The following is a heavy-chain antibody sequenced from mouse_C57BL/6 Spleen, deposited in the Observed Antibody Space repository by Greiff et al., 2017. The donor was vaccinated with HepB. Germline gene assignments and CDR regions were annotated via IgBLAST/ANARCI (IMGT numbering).Heavy chain of an antibody. CDR1: GFTFSSYA. V-gene: IGHV5-9-1*02. CDR3: TRGVYYYGPYAMDY. D-gene: IGHD1-1*01. J-gene: IGHJ4*01. CDR2: ISSGGDYI. Sequence: EVQLVESGEGLVKPGGSLKLSCAASGFTFSSYAMSWVRQTPEKRLEWVAYISSGGDYIYYADTVKGRFTISRDNARNTLYLQMSSLKSEDTAMYYCTRGVYYYGPYAMDYWGQGTSVTVSS.